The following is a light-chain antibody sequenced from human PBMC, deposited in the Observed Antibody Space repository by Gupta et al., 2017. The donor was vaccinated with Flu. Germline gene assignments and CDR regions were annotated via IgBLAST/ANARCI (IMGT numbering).Light chain of an antibody. CDR3: QQYDSPPWT. CDR2: WAS. V-gene: IGKV4-1*01. Sequence: DIVMTQSPDSLAVSLGERATIDCKSSQRVLYSSTNKNFLAWYQQKPGQPPKLLIYWASMRESGVPDRFSGSGSGTEFTLTISSLQAEDVAVYYCQQYDSPPWTFGQGTKVEIK. J-gene: IGKJ1*01. CDR1: QRVLYSSTNKNF.